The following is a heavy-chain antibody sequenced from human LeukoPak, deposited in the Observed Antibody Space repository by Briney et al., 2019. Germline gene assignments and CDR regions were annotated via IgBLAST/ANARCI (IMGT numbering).Heavy chain of an antibody. CDR1: GITLSHYG. V-gene: IGHV3-23*01. D-gene: IGHD2-15*01. Sequence: GGSLRLSCAVSGITLSHYGMTWVRQAPGKGLEWVAGISDRGGSTNYADSVKGRFTISRDNPKNTLYLQMNSLRAEDTAVYFCARRGVVIRAVIVVGFHKEAYYFDYWGQGALVTVSS. CDR3: ARRGVVIRAVIVVGFHKEAYYFDY. CDR2: ISDRGGST. J-gene: IGHJ4*02.